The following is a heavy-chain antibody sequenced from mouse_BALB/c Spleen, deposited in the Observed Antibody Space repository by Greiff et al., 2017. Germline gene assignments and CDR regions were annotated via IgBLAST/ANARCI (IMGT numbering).Heavy chain of an antibody. Sequence: QVQLQQSGAELAKPGASVKMSCKASGYTFTSYWMHWVKQRPGQGLEWIGYINPSTGYTEYNQKFKDKATLTADKSSSTAYMQLSSLTSEDSAVYYCARVYYRYDGFDYWGQGTTLTVSS. V-gene: IGHV1-7*01. D-gene: IGHD2-14*01. CDR3: ARVYYRYDGFDY. CDR2: INPSTGYT. CDR1: GYTFTSYW. J-gene: IGHJ2*01.